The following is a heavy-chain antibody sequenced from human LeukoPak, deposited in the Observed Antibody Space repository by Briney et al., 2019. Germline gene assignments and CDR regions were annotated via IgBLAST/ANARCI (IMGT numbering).Heavy chain of an antibody. J-gene: IGHJ3*02. D-gene: IGHD3-16*01. Sequence: ASVKVSCKASGYTFTNFGISWVRQAPGQGLEWMGWISAYNGNTNYAQKVQGRVTMTADTSTSTAYMELRSLRSDDTAVYYCARATGTWGHDGFDIWGQGTMVTVSS. CDR2: ISAYNGNT. V-gene: IGHV1-18*01. CDR3: ARATGTWGHDGFDI. CDR1: GYTFTNFG.